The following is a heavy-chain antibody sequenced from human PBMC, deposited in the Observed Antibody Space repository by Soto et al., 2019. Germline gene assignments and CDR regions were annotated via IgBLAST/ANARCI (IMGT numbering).Heavy chain of an antibody. Sequence: EVQLVESGGGLVKPGGSLRLSCVASGFNLSHPWMTWFRQAAGKGLEWVGRIKSKTDGGTADYAAPVKGRATISRDDSKNTVYLQMNSLKTEDTAVYYCTTGIYYDILTGYHNVAYWGQGALVTVSS. D-gene: IGHD3-9*01. CDR2: IKSKTDGGTA. J-gene: IGHJ4*02. CDR1: GFNLSHPW. CDR3: TTGIYYDILTGYHNVAY. V-gene: IGHV3-15*01.